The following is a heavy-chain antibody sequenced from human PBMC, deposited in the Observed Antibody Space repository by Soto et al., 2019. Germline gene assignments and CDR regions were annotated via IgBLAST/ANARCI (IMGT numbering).Heavy chain of an antibody. D-gene: IGHD5-12*01. Sequence: QVQLVQSGAEVKKPGSSVKVSCKASGGTFSSYAISWVRQAPGQGLEWLGGNIPIFGTANYAQKFQGRVTITADESTSTAYMELSSLRSEDTAVYYCARGIKKRDGYNPNLDYWGQGTLVTVSS. J-gene: IGHJ4*02. CDR1: GGTFSSYA. CDR3: ARGIKKRDGYNPNLDY. V-gene: IGHV1-69*01. CDR2: NIPIFGTA.